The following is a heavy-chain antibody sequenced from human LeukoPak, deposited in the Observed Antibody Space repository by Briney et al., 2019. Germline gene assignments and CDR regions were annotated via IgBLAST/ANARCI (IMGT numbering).Heavy chain of an antibody. CDR1: GGTFSSYA. Sequence: ASVKVSCKASGGTFSSYAISWVRQATGQGLEWMGWMNPNSGNTGYAQKFQGRVTMTRNTSISTAYMELSSLRSEDTAVYYCARARHYYDSSGYYGTLPFDYWGQGTLVTVSS. D-gene: IGHD3-22*01. CDR2: MNPNSGNT. CDR3: ARARHYYDSSGYYGTLPFDY. J-gene: IGHJ4*02. V-gene: IGHV1-8*02.